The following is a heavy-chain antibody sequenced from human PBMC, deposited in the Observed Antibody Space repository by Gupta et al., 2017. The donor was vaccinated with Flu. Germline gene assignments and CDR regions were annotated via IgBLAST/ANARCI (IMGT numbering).Heavy chain of an antibody. CDR2: IYSDGST. Sequence: EVQLVESGGGLVQPGGSLSLSCAASGFIVNNNYMSWVRQAPGKGLEWVSVIYSDGSTYYADSVKGRFTISRHNSKNTLYLQMNSLRIEDTTVYYCARVGGSSWYELGYYHGMDVLGQGTTVTVSS. CDR1: GFIVNNNY. V-gene: IGHV3-53*04. J-gene: IGHJ6*02. CDR3: ARVGGSSWYELGYYHGMDV. D-gene: IGHD6-13*01.